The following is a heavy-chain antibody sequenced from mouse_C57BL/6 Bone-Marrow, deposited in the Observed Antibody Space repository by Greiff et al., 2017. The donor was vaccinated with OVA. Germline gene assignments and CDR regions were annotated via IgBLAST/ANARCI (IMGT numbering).Heavy chain of an antibody. Sequence: QVQLQQSGAELVRPGASVKLSCKASGYTFTDYYINWVKQRPGQGLEWIARIYPGSGNTYYNEKLKGKATLTAEKSSSTAYMQLSSLTSEDSAVYFCARSDYYCSSYDAMDYCGQGTSVTVSS. CDR2: IYPGSGNT. J-gene: IGHJ4*01. CDR3: ARSDYYCSSYDAMDY. V-gene: IGHV1-76*01. CDR1: GYTFTDYY. D-gene: IGHD1-1*01.